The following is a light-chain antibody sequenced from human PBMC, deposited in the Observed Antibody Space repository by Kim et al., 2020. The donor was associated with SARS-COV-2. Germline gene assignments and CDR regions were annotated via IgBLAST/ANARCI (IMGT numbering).Light chain of an antibody. CDR3: QQYGSSPYT. V-gene: IGKV3-20*01. Sequence: LSQRESAPLSCRASQTVTRKSFAWYQQKPGRAPRLLIYGASSRPCGIPDRFSGSGSGTDFTLTINRLEPEDFAVYYCQQYGSSPYTFGQGTKLEI. CDR2: GAS. CDR1: QTVTRKS. J-gene: IGKJ2*01.